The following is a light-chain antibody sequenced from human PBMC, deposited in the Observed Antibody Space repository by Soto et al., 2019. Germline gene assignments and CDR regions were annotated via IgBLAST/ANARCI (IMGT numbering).Light chain of an antibody. CDR2: DDN. V-gene: IGLV1-51*01. CDR3: GSWDSSLSAYV. CDR1: SSNIGGNS. Sequence: QSVLTQPPSVSAAPGQKVTISCSGSSSNIGGNSVSWHQQLPGTAPKLLIYDDNKRPSVIPDRFSGSKSGTSATLGITGFQTGDEADYYCGSWDSSLSAYVFGTGTKVTVL. J-gene: IGLJ1*01.